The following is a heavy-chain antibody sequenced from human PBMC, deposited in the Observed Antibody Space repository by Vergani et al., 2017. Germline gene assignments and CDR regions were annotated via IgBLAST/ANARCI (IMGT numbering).Heavy chain of an antibody. J-gene: IGHJ6*02. V-gene: IGHV3-7*01. D-gene: IGHD1-26*01. CDR3: ARHRELDV. CDR2: IKLDGSEK. CDR1: GFIFNNYW. Sequence: EVQLVESGGGLVQPGGSLRLSCAASGFIFNNYWMNWVRQGPGKGLEWVANIKLDGSEKNYVDSVKGRFTISRDNAKNSLYLQLNSLRAEDTAVYYCARHRELDVWGQGTTVTVSS.